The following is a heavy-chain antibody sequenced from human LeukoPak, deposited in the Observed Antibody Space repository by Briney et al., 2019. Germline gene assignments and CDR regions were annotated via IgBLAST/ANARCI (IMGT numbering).Heavy chain of an antibody. CDR2: ILNKANNYGT. CDR3: ADLGTSYGVDV. Sequence: PGGSLRLSCAASGFTFSDHFMEWVRQALGKGLEWVGRILNKANNYGTEYAASVKGRFTISRDDSKNSLNLQMNSLRTEDTAIYYCADLGTSYGVDVWGQGTTVTVSS. J-gene: IGHJ6*02. D-gene: IGHD3-10*01. V-gene: IGHV3-72*01. CDR1: GFTFSDHF.